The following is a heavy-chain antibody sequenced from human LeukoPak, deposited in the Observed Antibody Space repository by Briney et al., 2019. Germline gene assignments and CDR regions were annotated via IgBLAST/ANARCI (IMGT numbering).Heavy chain of an antibody. V-gene: IGHV4-34*01. CDR3: AREDPQLRIDY. D-gene: IGHD5-24*01. J-gene: IGHJ4*02. CDR2: INHSGAT. Sequence: KPSETLSLTCAVSPGSFSTYYWSWLRQPPGKGLEWLGEINHSGATNYNPSLKSRVTISVDTSKNYFSLKLTSVTAADTALYYCAREDPQLRIDYWGQGTLVTVSS. CDR1: PGSFSTYY.